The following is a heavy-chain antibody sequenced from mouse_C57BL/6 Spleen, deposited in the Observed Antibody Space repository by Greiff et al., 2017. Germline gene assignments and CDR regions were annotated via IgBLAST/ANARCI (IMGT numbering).Heavy chain of an antibody. V-gene: IGHV1-80*01. J-gene: IGHJ4*01. Sequence: VQLQQSGAELVKPGASVKISCKASGYAFSSYWMNWVKQRPGKGLEWIGQIYPGDGDTNYNGKFTGKATLTADKSSSTAYMQLSRLTSEDSAVYFCARIWDGYAMDYWGQGTSVTVSA. D-gene: IGHD4-1*01. CDR3: ARIWDGYAMDY. CDR2: IYPGDGDT. CDR1: GYAFSSYW.